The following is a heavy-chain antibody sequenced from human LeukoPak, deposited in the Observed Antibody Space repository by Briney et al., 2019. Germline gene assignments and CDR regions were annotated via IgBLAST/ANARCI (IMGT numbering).Heavy chain of an antibody. D-gene: IGHD2-15*01. J-gene: IGHJ6*03. Sequence: PSETLSLTRTVSGGPISSSFYNCAWIRQSPGKGLEWIGSMSYSGNTYYNPSLKSRVSMSVDASNSQFSLRLRSVTAADTAIYYCARDRSPFYYYFMDVWGKGTTVSVSS. V-gene: IGHV4-39*02. CDR3: ARDRSPFYYYFMDV. CDR1: GGPISSSFYN. CDR2: MSYSGNT.